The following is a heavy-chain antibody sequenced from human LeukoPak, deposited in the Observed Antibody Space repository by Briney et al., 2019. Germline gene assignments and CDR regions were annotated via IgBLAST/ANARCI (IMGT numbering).Heavy chain of an antibody. CDR3: AKVDGDYELDY. J-gene: IGHJ4*02. D-gene: IGHD4-17*01. Sequence: GGSLRLSCAASGFTFSSYAMTWVRQAPGKGLEWVSGIRGSGGSTYYADSVKGRFTISRDNSKNTLYLQINSLRAEDTAVYYCAKVDGDYELDYWGQGTLVTVSS. CDR2: IRGSGGST. CDR1: GFTFSSYA. V-gene: IGHV3-23*01.